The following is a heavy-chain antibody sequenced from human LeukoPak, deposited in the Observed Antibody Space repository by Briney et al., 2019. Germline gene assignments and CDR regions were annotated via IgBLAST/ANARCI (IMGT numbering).Heavy chain of an antibody. CDR1: GFTFSSYA. J-gene: IGHJ4*02. V-gene: IGHV3-30-3*01. CDR3: ARDPSTGQWVVTYFDY. Sequence: QAGGSLRLSCAASGFTFSSYAMHWVRQAPGKGLEWVAVISYDGSNRYHADSVKGRFTISRDNSKNTLYLQMNSLRAEDTAVYYCARDPSTGQWVVTYFDYWGQGTLVTVSS. D-gene: IGHD6-19*01. CDR2: ISYDGSNR.